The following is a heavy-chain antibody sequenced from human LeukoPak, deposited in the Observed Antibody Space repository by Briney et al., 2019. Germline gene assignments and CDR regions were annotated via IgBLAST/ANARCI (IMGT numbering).Heavy chain of an antibody. V-gene: IGHV3-23*01. Sequence: GSLRLSCAASGFTFSSYAMSWVRQAPGKGLEWVSAISGSGGSTYYADSVKGRFTISRDNSKNTLYPQMNSLRAEDTAVYYCAKDAGCSGGSCYSRLSWFDPWGQGTLVTVSS. CDR3: AKDAGCSGGSCYSRLSWFDP. J-gene: IGHJ5*02. CDR2: ISGSGGST. D-gene: IGHD2-15*01. CDR1: GFTFSSYA.